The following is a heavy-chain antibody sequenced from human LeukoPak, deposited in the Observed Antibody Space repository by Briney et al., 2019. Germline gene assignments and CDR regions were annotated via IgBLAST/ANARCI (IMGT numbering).Heavy chain of an antibody. CDR1: GFTFSSYA. D-gene: IGHD6-6*01. V-gene: IGHV3-30*04. CDR3: ARDSVAARPYDY. CDR2: ISYDGSNK. J-gene: IGHJ4*02. Sequence: PGGSLRLSCAASGFTFSSYAMHWVRQAPGKGLEWVAVISYDGSNKYYADSVKGRFTISRDNSKNTLYLQMNSLRAEGTAVYYCARDSVAARPYDYWGQGTLVTVSS.